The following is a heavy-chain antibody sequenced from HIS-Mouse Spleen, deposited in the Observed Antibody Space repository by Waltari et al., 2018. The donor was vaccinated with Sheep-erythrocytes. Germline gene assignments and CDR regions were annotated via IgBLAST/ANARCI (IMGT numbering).Heavy chain of an antibody. CDR3: AKDISRNIVVVPAAVGDY. V-gene: IGHV3-9*01. CDR2: ISWNSGSI. CDR1: GFSLADYA. D-gene: IGHD2-2*01. J-gene: IGHJ4*02. Sequence: EVQLVASGGGWVQPGRSLRISCEASGFSLADYANHWVRQAPGKGLEWVSGISWNSGSIGYADSVKGRFTISRDNAKNSLYLQMNSLRAEDTALYYCAKDISRNIVVVPAAVGDYWGQGTLVTVSS.